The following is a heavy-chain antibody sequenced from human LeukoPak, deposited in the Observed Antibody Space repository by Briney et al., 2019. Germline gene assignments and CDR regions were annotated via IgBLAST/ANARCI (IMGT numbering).Heavy chain of an antibody. D-gene: IGHD3-22*01. J-gene: IGHJ3*02. CDR1: ADSISNYY. Sequence: PSETLSLTCIASADSISNYYCSWIRQTPEKGLEWIAYFYKSRGTNYNPSLRSRLTISIDTSKNQCSLKLSSVTAADTAVYYCARGATLYYYDSSGKLFDIWGQGTMVTVSS. CDR2: FYKSRGT. V-gene: IGHV4-59*01. CDR3: ARGATLYYYDSSGKLFDI.